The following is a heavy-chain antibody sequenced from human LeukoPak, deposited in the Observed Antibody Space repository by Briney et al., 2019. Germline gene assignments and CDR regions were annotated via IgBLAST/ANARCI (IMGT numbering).Heavy chain of an antibody. CDR1: GGSISSSNW. CDR3: ARGRHYYDSSGYYYSLGYFDL. J-gene: IGHJ2*01. CDR2: IYHSGST. V-gene: IGHV4-4*02. D-gene: IGHD3-22*01. Sequence: SETLSLTCAVAGGSISSSNWWSWVRQPPGKGLEWIGEIYHSGSTNYNPSLKSRVTISVDKSKNHLSLKLSSVTAADTAVYYCARGRHYYDSSGYYYSLGYFDLWGRGTLVTVSS.